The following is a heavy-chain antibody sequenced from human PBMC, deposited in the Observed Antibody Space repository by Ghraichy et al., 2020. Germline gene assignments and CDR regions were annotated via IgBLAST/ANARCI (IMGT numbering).Heavy chain of an antibody. CDR1: GGSISSYY. D-gene: IGHD5-24*01. Sequence: SETLSLTCTVSGGSISSYYWSWIRQPPGKGLEWIGYIYYSGSTNYNPSLKSRVTISVDTSKNQFSLKLSSVTAADTAVYYCARWLQPRIGFDYWGQGTLVTVSS. CDR3: ARWLQPRIGFDY. CDR2: IYYSGST. V-gene: IGHV4-59*01. J-gene: IGHJ4*02.